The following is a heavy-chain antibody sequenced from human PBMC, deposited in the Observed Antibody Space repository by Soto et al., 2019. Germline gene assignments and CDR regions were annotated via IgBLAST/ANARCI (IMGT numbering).Heavy chain of an antibody. Sequence: QVQLVESGGGVVQPGRSLRLSCAASGFTFSSYGMHWVRQAPGKGLEWVAVIWYDGSNKYYADSVKGRFTISRDNSKNTLYLQMNSLRAEDTAVYYCARETGIAVAGTNPFDYWGQGTLVTVSS. J-gene: IGHJ4*02. D-gene: IGHD6-19*01. CDR1: GFTFSSYG. CDR3: ARETGIAVAGTNPFDY. CDR2: IWYDGSNK. V-gene: IGHV3-33*01.